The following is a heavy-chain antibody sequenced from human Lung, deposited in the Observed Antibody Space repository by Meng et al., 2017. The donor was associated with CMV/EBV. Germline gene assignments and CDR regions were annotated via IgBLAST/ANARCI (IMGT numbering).Heavy chain of an antibody. CDR2: NYHSGST. CDR3: ASFPPPGKQWLVTDY. Sequence: VRLTESAPVLVNPSGALSLTCAVSGGSISSSNWGSWVRQPPGKGLEWIGENYHSGSTNYTPSLKSRVTISVDKSKNQFSLKLSSVTAADTAVYYCASFPPPGKQWLVTDYWGQGTLVTVSS. CDR1: GGSISSSNW. J-gene: IGHJ4*02. V-gene: IGHV4-4*02. D-gene: IGHD6-19*01.